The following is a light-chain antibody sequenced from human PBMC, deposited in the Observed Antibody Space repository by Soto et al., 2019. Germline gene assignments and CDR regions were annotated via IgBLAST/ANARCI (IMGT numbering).Light chain of an antibody. CDR3: SSYTSSRTYV. J-gene: IGLJ1*01. V-gene: IGLV2-14*01. CDR1: SSDVGGYNY. Sequence: QSALTQPASVCGSPGQSITISCTGTSSDVGGYNYVSWYQQHPGKAPKLMIYDVRNRPSGVSNRFSGSKSGNTASLTISGLQAEDEADYYCSSYTSSRTYVFGTGTKVTVL. CDR2: DVR.